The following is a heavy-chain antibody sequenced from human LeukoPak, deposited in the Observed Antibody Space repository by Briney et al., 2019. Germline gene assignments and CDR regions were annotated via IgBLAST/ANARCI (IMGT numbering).Heavy chain of an antibody. V-gene: IGHV1-69*04. Sequence: GASVKVSCKASGGTFSSYAISWVRQAPGRGLEWMGRIIPILGIANYAQKFQGRVTITADKSTSTAYMELSSLRSEDTAVYYCARDTPSPVIGAAALDYWGQGTLVTVSS. CDR1: GGTFSSYA. CDR2: IIPILGIA. D-gene: IGHD6-13*01. J-gene: IGHJ4*02. CDR3: ARDTPSPVIGAAALDY.